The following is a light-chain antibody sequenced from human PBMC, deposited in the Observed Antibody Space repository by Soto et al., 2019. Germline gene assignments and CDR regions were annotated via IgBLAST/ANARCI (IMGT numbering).Light chain of an antibody. J-gene: IGKJ4*01. V-gene: IGKV3-20*01. CDR1: QSVTSGY. CDR3: QQYGSSPILA. CDR2: GVS. Sequence: EIVLTQSPDTLSLSPGERATLSCRASQSVTSGYLAWYQQRPGQAPRLLMYGVSSRATDIPDRFSGNGSGTDFTLSISRLEAEDFAVYYCQQYGSSPILAFGGGTKVE.